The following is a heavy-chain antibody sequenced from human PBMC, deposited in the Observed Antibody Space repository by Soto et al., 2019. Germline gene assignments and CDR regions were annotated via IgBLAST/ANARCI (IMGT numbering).Heavy chain of an antibody. Sequence: GESLKISCAASGFTFSSYAMSWVRQAPGKGLEWVSAISGSGGSTYYADSVKGRFTISRDNSKNTLYLQMNSLRAEDTAVYYCAKDKEVTMVRDAFDIWGQGTMVTVSS. V-gene: IGHV3-23*01. D-gene: IGHD3-10*01. CDR2: ISGSGGST. J-gene: IGHJ3*02. CDR1: GFTFSSYA. CDR3: AKDKEVTMVRDAFDI.